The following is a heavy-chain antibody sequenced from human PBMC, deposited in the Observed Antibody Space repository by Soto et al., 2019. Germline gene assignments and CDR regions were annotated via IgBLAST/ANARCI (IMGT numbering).Heavy chain of an antibody. CDR1: GGSFSGYY. D-gene: IGHD6-19*01. J-gene: IGHJ6*02. CDR2: INHSGST. CDR3: ARGKAVADYYYYGMDV. V-gene: IGHV4-34*01. Sequence: PSETLSLTCAVYGGSFSGYYWSWIRQPPGKGLEWIGEINHSGSTNYNPSLKSRVTISADTSKNQFSLKLSSVTAADTAVYYCARGKAVADYYYYGMDVWGQGTTVTVSS.